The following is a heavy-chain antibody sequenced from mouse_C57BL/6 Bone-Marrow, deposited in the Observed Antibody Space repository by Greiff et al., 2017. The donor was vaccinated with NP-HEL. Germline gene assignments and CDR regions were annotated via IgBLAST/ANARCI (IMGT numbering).Heavy chain of an antibody. J-gene: IGHJ1*03. CDR3: ARDRYFDV. CDR2: ISDGGSYT. Sequence: EVKLVESGGGLVKPGGSLKLSCAASGFTFSSYAMSWVRQTPEKRLAWVATISDGGSYTYYPDNVKGRFTISRDNAKNNLYLQMSHLKSEDTAMYYCARDRYFDVWGTGTTVTVSS. CDR1: GFTFSSYA. V-gene: IGHV5-4*01.